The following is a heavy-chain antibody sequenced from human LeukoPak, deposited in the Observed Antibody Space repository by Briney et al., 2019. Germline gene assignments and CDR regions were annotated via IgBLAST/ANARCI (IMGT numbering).Heavy chain of an antibody. Sequence: GASVKVSCKASGYTFTGYYMHWVRQALGQGLEWMGWINPNSGGTNYAQKFQGRVTMTRDTSISTAYMELSRLRSDDTAVYYCARDAVRGEVFDYWGQGTLVTVSS. CDR2: INPNSGGT. CDR1: GYTFTGYY. CDR3: ARDAVRGEVFDY. V-gene: IGHV1-2*02. J-gene: IGHJ4*02. D-gene: IGHD3-10*01.